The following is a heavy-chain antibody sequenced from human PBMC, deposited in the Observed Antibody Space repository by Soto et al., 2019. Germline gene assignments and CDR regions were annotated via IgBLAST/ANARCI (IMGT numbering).Heavy chain of an antibody. CDR1: CYNFTRYG. CDR2: VSVYIGNT. Sequence: ASVKACCKASCYNFTRYGMSWVRQSPEQGLEWMGLVSVYIGNTNYAQKLRGRVTMTTDTSTITDYMELRSLSSYDTAMYYCPRVAMTTVTENWFNPWRQGTLVTVSS. CDR3: PRVAMTTVTENWFNP. D-gene: IGHD4-4*01. V-gene: IGHV1-18*04. J-gene: IGHJ5*02.